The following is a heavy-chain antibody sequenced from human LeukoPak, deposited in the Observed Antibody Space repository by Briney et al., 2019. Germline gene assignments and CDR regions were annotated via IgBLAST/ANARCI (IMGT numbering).Heavy chain of an antibody. CDR2: ISAYNGNT. CDR3: ATTYDCSSTSCYAGGNWFDP. CDR1: GYTFTSYG. V-gene: IGHV1-18*01. D-gene: IGHD2-2*01. J-gene: IGHJ5*02. Sequence: ASVKVSCKASGYTFTSYGISWVRQAPGQGLEWMGWISAYNGNTNYAQKLQGRVTMTTDTSTSTAYMELRSLRSDDTAVYYCATTYDCSSTSCYAGGNWFDPWGQGTLVTVSS.